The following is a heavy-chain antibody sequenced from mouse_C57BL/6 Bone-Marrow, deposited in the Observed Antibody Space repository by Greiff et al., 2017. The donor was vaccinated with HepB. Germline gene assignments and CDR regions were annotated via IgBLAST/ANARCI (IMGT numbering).Heavy chain of an antibody. Sequence: QVQLQQPGTELVKPGASVKLSCKASAYTFTSYWMHWVKQRPGQGLEWIGNINPSNGGTNYNEKFKSKATLTVDKSSSTAYMQLSSLTSEDSAVYYCAREELRESEWDYWGQGTSVTVSS. D-gene: IGHD1-1*01. V-gene: IGHV1-53*01. J-gene: IGHJ4*01. CDR1: AYTFTSYW. CDR2: INPSNGGT. CDR3: AREELRESEWDY.